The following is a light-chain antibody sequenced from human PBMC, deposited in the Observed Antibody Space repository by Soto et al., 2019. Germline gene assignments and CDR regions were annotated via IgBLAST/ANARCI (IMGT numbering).Light chain of an antibody. V-gene: IGKV3-20*01. CDR1: QIVSDNY. CDR3: QQYCSPPLI. J-gene: IGKJ4*01. Sequence: EIVLTQSPGTLSLSPGERATLSCRASQIVSDNYLAWDQQRPGQAPRLLISGASTSAAAIPDRFSGSGSGTEFTLTISRLGPEDFAVYYCQQYCSPPLIFVGGTQAEIK. CDR2: GAS.